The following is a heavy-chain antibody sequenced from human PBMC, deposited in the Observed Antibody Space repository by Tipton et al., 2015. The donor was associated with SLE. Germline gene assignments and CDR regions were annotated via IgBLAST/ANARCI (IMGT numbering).Heavy chain of an antibody. D-gene: IGHD2-2*02. Sequence: TLSLTCTVSGGSISETIYYWGWIRQPPGKGLEWIGSIYYDGMTYPNPSLKSRVTMSVDTSKNQFSLNLRSVTAADMAVYYCARALWVDKDIAGEPIGIRLRAFDMWGQGTMVSVSS. CDR3: ARALWVDKDIAGEPIGIRLRAFDM. CDR2: IYYDGMT. J-gene: IGHJ3*02. V-gene: IGHV4-39*07. CDR1: GGSISETIYY.